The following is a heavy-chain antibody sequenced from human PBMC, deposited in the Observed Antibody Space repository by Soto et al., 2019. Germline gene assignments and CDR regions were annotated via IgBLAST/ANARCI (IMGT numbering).Heavy chain of an antibody. CDR1: GGSFDDFY. CDR2: VSHDGGT. V-gene: IGHV4-34*02. J-gene: IGHJ6*02. Sequence: QVQLQQWGAGLLRPSETLSLTCAFYGGSFDDFYWSWVRQSPGKGLGWVGEVSHDGGTNYSPSLASRVSISVETSKNQFSLHLRSVTAPDTGLYYCARGQLVWYGDLIPYHCDMDVWGQGTTVTVSS. D-gene: IGHD3-10*01. CDR3: ARGQLVWYGDLIPYHCDMDV.